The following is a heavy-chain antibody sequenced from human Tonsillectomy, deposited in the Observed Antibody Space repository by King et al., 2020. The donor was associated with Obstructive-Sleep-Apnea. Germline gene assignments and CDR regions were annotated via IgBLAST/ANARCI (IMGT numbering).Heavy chain of an antibody. D-gene: IGHD5/OR15-5a*01. CDR1: GYTFTSYG. CDR2: ISAYNGNT. Sequence: VQLVESGAEVKKPGASVKVSCKASGYTFTSYGISWVRQAPGQGLEWMGWISAYNGNTNYAQKLQGRVTMTTDTSTFTAYMELRSLRSDDTAFYYCARDQHGVVSRPYAAFDIWGQGTMVTVSS. CDR3: ARDQHGVVSRPYAAFDI. V-gene: IGHV1-18*01. J-gene: IGHJ3*02.